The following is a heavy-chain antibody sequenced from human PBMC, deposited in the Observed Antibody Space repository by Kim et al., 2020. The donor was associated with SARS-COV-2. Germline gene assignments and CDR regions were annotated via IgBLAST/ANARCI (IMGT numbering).Heavy chain of an antibody. CDR2: ISSTGTTI. D-gene: IGHD3-10*01. V-gene: IGHV3-48*03. CDR1: GFTTKNFE. Sequence: GGSLRLSCEASGFTTKNFEMNWVRQAPGKGLEWLSYISSTGTTIHYADSVKGRFTISRDNAKNSLFLQMSSLRAEDTAIYFCARGVHAYFGEHYYYMDLWGKGTTVTVSS. CDR3: ARGVHAYFGEHYYYMDL. J-gene: IGHJ6*03.